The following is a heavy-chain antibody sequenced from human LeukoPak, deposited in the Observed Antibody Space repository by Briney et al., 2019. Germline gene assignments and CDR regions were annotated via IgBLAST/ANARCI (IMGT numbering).Heavy chain of an antibody. Sequence: GASVTVSCKASGYTFTGYYMHWVRQAPGQGLEWVGWINPNSGDTNYAQKFQGRVTMTRDTSISTAYMELSRLRSDDTAVYYCARDGTWRWLPFGDYWGQGTLVTVSS. CDR1: GYTFTGYY. CDR3: ARDGTWRWLPFGDY. CDR2: INPNSGDT. D-gene: IGHD5-24*01. V-gene: IGHV1-2*02. J-gene: IGHJ4*02.